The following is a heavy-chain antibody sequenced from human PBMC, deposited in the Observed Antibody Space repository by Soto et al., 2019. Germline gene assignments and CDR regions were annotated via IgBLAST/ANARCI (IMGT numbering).Heavy chain of an antibody. Sequence: ASVKVSCKASGYTFTGYYMHWVRQVPGQGLEWMGWINPNSGGTNYAQKFQGWVTMTRDTSISTAYMELSRLRSDDTAVYYCAREVGGGYYDFWSGPYYYYYGMDVWGQGTTVTVSS. V-gene: IGHV1-2*04. D-gene: IGHD3-3*01. CDR3: AREVGGGYYDFWSGPYYYYYGMDV. J-gene: IGHJ6*02. CDR2: INPNSGGT. CDR1: GYTFTGYY.